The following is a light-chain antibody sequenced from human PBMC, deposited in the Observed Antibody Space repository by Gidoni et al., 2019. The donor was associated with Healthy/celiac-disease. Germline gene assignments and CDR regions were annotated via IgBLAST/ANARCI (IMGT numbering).Light chain of an antibody. V-gene: IGKV3-11*01. CDR3: QQRSNWPRFT. CDR1: QSVSIY. Sequence: EIVLTQSPATLSLSPGERATLPCRASQSVSIYLAWYQQKPGQAPRLLIYDASNRATGIPARFSGSGSGTDFTLTISSLEPEDFAVYYCQQRSNWPRFTFGPGTKVDIK. CDR2: DAS. J-gene: IGKJ3*01.